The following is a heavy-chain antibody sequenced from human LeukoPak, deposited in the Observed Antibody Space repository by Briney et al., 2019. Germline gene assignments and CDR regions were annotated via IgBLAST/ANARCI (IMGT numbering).Heavy chain of an antibody. J-gene: IGHJ4*02. D-gene: IGHD6-13*01. CDR1: GYSFTSYW. CDR3: ARSPMAVAGVYDY. V-gene: IGHV5-51*04. CDR2: IYPGDSDT. Sequence: GESLKISCKGSGYSFTSYWIGWVRQMPGKGLEWMGIIYPGDSDTRYSPSFQGQVTISADKPISTAYLQWSSLKASDTAMYYCARSPMAVAGVYDYWGQGTLVTVSS.